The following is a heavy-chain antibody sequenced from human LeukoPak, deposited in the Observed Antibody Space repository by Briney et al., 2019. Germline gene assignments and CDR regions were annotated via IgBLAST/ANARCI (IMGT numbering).Heavy chain of an antibody. V-gene: IGHV3-21*01. Sequence: GGSLRLSCAASGFTFSSYSMNWVRQAPGKGLEWVSSISSSSSYIYYADSVKGRFTISRDNAKNSLYLQMNSLRAEDTAVYYCARGRIAVAGHIDYWGQGTLVTVSS. CDR3: ARGRIAVAGHIDY. CDR1: GFTFSSYS. J-gene: IGHJ4*02. D-gene: IGHD6-19*01. CDR2: ISSSSSYI.